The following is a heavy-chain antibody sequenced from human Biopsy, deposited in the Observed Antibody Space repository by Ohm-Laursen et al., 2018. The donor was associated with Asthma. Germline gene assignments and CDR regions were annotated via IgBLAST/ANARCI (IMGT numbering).Heavy chain of an antibody. V-gene: IGHV4-30-2*06. J-gene: IGHJ4*02. Sequence: SQTLSLTCAVSGDSIDSGDYSWTWIRQSPGVGLEWIGYIYRNGDTYYNPTLKNRVTISIDRSKNQFSLRLRSVTAADTAAYYCARGWNCGGDCYSLDSWGQGTLVTVSS. CDR1: GDSIDSGDYS. D-gene: IGHD2-21*02. CDR3: ARGWNCGGDCYSLDS. CDR2: IYRNGDT.